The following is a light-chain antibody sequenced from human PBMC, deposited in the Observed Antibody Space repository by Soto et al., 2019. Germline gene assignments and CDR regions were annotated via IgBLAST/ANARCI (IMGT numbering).Light chain of an antibody. V-gene: IGKV3-20*01. Sequence: EIVLTQSPGTLSLSPGERATLSCRDSQSVSNNYLAWYQQKPVQAPRLLIYGASNRATGIPDRFSGSGSGIDFTLTISRLEPEDVAVYYCQQYGSSGTFGQGTKVEIK. J-gene: IGKJ1*01. CDR3: QQYGSSGT. CDR1: QSVSNNY. CDR2: GAS.